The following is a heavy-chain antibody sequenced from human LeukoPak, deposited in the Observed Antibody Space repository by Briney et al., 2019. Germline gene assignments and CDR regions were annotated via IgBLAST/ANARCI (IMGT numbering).Heavy chain of an antibody. CDR2: IYYSGST. CDR3: ARRKTRGGPIDS. V-gene: IGHV4-59*08. Sequence: SETLSLTCTVSGDSIHSFYWSWVRQPPGKGLERIGYIYYSGSTNYNPSLKSRITISVDTSKNQFSLRLSSVTAADTAIYYCARRKTRGGPIDSWGQGTLVTVSS. CDR1: GDSIHSFY. D-gene: IGHD3-16*01. J-gene: IGHJ5*01.